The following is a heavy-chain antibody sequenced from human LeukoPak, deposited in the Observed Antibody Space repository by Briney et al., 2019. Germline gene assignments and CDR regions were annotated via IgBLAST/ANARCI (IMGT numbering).Heavy chain of an antibody. CDR2: IWYEGSNK. Sequence: PGRSLRLSCAASGFTFSSYGMHWVRQAPGKGLEWVALIWYEGSNKYHADSVKGRFTISRDNSKNTLFLQMNSLRAEDTAVYYCAREYYGDYYFDYWGQGTLVTVSS. CDR1: GFTFSSYG. CDR3: AREYYGDYYFDY. D-gene: IGHD4-17*01. J-gene: IGHJ4*02. V-gene: IGHV3-33*01.